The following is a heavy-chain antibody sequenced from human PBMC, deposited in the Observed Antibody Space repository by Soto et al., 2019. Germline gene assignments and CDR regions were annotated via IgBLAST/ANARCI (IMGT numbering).Heavy chain of an antibody. D-gene: IGHD3-10*01. CDR2: TSFDEGNK. J-gene: IGHJ4*02. CDR1: GFTFSHYA. V-gene: IGHV3-30*04. CDR3: ARSAPYYPLDY. Sequence: GGSLRLSCAASGFTFSHYAMHWVRQAPGKGLEWVAVTSFDEGNKYYADSVKGRFTISRDNSKNTLFLQMNSLRVEDTAVYYCARSAPYYPLDYWGQGTLVTVS.